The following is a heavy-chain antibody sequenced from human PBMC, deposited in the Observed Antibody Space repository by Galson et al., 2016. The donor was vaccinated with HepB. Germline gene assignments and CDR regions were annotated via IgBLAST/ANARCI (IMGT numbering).Heavy chain of an antibody. Sequence: QSGAEVKKPGASVKVSCKASGYTFTSYDINWVRQATGQGLEWMGWIDPNSGGTNYAQKFQGRVTMTGDTSLSTAYMELSRLTSEDTAVYYCASKHCRGVDCHLPFFDFWGQGTMVTVSP. J-gene: IGHJ3*01. CDR3: ASKHCRGVDCHLPFFDF. CDR1: GYTFTSYD. V-gene: IGHV1-2*02. D-gene: IGHD2-15*01. CDR2: IDPNSGGT.